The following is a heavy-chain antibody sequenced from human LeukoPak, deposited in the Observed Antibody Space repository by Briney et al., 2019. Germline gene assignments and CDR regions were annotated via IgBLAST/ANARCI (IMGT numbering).Heavy chain of an antibody. CDR2: ISNSSSTI. Sequence: GGSLRLSCAASGFTFSSYSMNWVRQAPGKGLEWVSYISNSSSTIYYADSVKGRFTISRDNAKNSLYLQMNSLRAEDTAVYHCARGPGVTSIRFAYWGQGTLVTVSS. J-gene: IGHJ4*02. CDR1: GFTFSSYS. D-gene: IGHD3-10*01. V-gene: IGHV3-48*01. CDR3: ARGPGVTSIRFAY.